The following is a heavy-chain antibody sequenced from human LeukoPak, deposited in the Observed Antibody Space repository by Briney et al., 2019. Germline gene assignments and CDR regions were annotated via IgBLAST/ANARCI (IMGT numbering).Heavy chain of an antibody. V-gene: IGHV3-23*01. CDR1: GFTFSSYA. Sequence: GGSLRLSCAASGFTFSSYAMSWVRQAPGKGLEWVSAISGSGGSTYYADSVKGRFTISRDTSKNTLYLQMNSLGAEDTAVYYCAKVGVHMITFGAVIVDYWGQGTLVTVSS. CDR3: AKVGVHMITFGAVIVDY. D-gene: IGHD3-16*02. CDR2: ISGSGGST. J-gene: IGHJ4*02.